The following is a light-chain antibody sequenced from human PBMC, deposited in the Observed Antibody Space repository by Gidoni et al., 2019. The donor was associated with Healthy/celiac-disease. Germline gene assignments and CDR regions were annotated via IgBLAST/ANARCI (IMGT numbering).Light chain of an antibody. CDR1: QSISSW. J-gene: IGKJ1*01. CDR3: QQYNSYTWT. CDR2: KAS. V-gene: IGKV1-5*03. Sequence: DIQMTQSPSTLSASVGDRVTITCRASQSISSWLAWYQQKPGKAPKLLIYKASSLESGVPSRFIVRGSGTEFTLTISSLQPDDFATYYCQQYNSYTWTFGQGTKVEIK.